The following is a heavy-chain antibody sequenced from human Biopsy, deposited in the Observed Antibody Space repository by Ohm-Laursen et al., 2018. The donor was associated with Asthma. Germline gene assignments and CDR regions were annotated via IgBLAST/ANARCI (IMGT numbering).Heavy chain of an antibody. Sequence: SQTLSLTCAVSGGSINSGAFYWGWVRQHPGKGPEWIGYINYSGNTYYNPSLKSRVIISVETSKNQFSLKLTSVTAADSALYYCARDLAGSCTSASCYGFDSWGRGAQVTVSS. CDR2: INYSGNT. CDR1: GGSINSGAFY. V-gene: IGHV4-31*11. CDR3: ARDLAGSCTSASCYGFDS. D-gene: IGHD2-2*01. J-gene: IGHJ5*01.